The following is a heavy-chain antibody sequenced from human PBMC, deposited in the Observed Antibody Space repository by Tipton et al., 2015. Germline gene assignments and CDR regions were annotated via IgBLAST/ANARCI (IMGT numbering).Heavy chain of an antibody. V-gene: IGHV3-23*01. CDR3: ARDGMYYDSSGYYNEYFQY. J-gene: IGHJ1*01. Sequence: SLRLSCAASGFTFSRYAMSWVRQAPGKGPEWVSSFSGTGDNTYYADSVKGRFTISRDNSKNTLYLQMNSLRAEDTAMYYCARDGMYYDSSGYYNEYFQYWGQGTLVTVSS. CDR1: GFTFSRYA. D-gene: IGHD3-22*01. CDR2: FSGTGDNT.